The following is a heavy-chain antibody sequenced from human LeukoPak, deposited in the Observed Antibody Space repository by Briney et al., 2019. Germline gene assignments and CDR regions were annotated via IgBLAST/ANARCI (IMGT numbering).Heavy chain of an antibody. Sequence: ASVKVSCKASGYTFTSYYMHWVRQAPGQGLEWMGIINPSGGSTSYAQKFQGRVTMTRDTSTSTVYTELSSLRSEDTAVYYCARGGAEQQLVLSWFDPWGQGTLVTVSS. CDR1: GYTFTSYY. V-gene: IGHV1-46*03. CDR2: INPSGGST. J-gene: IGHJ5*02. D-gene: IGHD6-13*01. CDR3: ARGGAEQQLVLSWFDP.